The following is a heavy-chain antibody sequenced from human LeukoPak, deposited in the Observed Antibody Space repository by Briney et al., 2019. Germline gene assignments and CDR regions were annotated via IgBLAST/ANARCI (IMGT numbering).Heavy chain of an antibody. D-gene: IGHD3-22*01. J-gene: IGHJ6*02. CDR3: ARDYASAYYYDSTSYPYGMDV. CDR2: IYSTGTT. CDR1: GGSVSSRDFY. V-gene: IGHV4-30-4*01. Sequence: SQTLSLTCTVSGGSVSSRDFYWGWIRQPPGKGLEWIGYIYSTGTTYYNPSLKSRVAISIGTSNNQFSVKLSSVTAADTAVYFCARDYASAYYYDSTSYPYGMDVWGQGTTVTVSS.